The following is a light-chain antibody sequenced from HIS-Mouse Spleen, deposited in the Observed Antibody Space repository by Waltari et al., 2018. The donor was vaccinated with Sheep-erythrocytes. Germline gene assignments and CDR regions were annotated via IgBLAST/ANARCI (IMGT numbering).Light chain of an antibody. J-gene: IGLJ1*01. CDR1: SSDVVVYNY. Sequence: QSALTQPRSVSGSPGQSVTISCTRTSSDVVVYNYVSWYQQHPGKAPKLMIYDVSKRPSGVPDRFSGSKSGNTASLTISGLQAEDEADYYCCSYAGSYNHVFATGTKVTVL. V-gene: IGLV2-11*01. CDR2: DVS. CDR3: CSYAGSYNHV.